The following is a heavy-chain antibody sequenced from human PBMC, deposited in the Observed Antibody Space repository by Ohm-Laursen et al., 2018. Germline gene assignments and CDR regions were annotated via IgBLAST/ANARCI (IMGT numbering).Heavy chain of an antibody. D-gene: IGHD2-2*02. CDR3: AKANIVVVPAAILNSEFDY. CDR1: GFTFSSYA. Sequence: SLRLSCAASGFTFSSYAMSWVRQAPGKGLEWVSAISGSGGSTYYADSVKGRFTISRDNSKNTLYLQMNSLRAEDTAIYYCAKANIVVVPAAILNSEFDYWGQGTLVTVSS. V-gene: IGHV3-23*01. J-gene: IGHJ4*02. CDR2: ISGSGGST.